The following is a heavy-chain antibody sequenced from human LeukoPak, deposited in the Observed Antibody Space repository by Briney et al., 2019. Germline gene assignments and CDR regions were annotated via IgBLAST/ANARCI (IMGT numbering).Heavy chain of an antibody. CDR1: GFSFISYG. D-gene: IGHD4-17*01. J-gene: IGHJ4*02. CDR3: AKRPSDYGDYVSYFDY. V-gene: IGHV3-30*18. Sequence: GGSLRLSCAASGFSFISYGLHWVRQAPGKGLEWVGVISDDGRRKDYANSVKGRFTISRDNSKDTLYLQMNSLRAEDTAVYYCAKRPSDYGDYVSYFDYWGQGTLVTVSS. CDR2: ISDDGRRK.